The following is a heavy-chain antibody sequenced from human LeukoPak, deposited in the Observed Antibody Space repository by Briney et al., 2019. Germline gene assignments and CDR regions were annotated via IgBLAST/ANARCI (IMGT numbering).Heavy chain of an antibody. CDR3: ARDQVVAGTAFDY. CDR1: GFTFSSYA. CDR2: ISYDGSNK. D-gene: IGHD6-19*01. J-gene: IGHJ4*02. Sequence: GGSPRLSCAASGFTFSSYAMHWVRQAPGKGLEWVAVISYDGSNKYYADSVKGRFTISRDNSKNTLYLQMNSLRAEDTAVYYCARDQVVAGTAFDYWGQGTLVTVSS. V-gene: IGHV3-30-3*01.